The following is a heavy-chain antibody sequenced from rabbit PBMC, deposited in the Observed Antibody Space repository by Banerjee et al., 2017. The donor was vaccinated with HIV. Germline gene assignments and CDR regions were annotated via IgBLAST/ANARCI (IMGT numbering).Heavy chain of an antibody. CDR3: ARDTYTTSNDYWPFYFNL. CDR1: GFSFSSSYY. Sequence: QEQLVESGGDLVKPEGSLTLTCTASGFSFSSSYYMCWVRQAPGKRPEWIACIYNGDGSTYYASWVNGRFSISRSTSLNTVTLQMTSLTAADTATYFCARDTYTTSNDYWPFYFNLWGPGTLVTVS. D-gene: IGHD1-1*01. V-gene: IGHV1S47*01. J-gene: IGHJ4*01. CDR2: IYNGDGST.